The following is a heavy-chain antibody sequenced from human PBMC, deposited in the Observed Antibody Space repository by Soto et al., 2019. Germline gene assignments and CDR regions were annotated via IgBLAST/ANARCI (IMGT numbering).Heavy chain of an antibody. J-gene: IGHJ6*02. Sequence: ETLSLTCTVSGGSISDSNYFWGWIRQPPGKAMEWIGSIYNSGATYYNPSLRSRVTMSVDTPGNQFSLNLRSLTATDTALYYCARGSPYYHYYGFDVWGPGTTVTVSS. CDR1: GGSISDSNYF. CDR2: IYNSGAT. V-gene: IGHV4-39*01. CDR3: ARGSPYYHYYGFDV.